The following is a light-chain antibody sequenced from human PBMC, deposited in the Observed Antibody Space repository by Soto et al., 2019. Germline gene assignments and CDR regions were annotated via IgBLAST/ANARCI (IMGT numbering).Light chain of an antibody. CDR3: QHYYSTPQT. J-gene: IGKJ1*01. Sequence: DIVMTQSPDSLAVSLGERATINCRSSLSLLYSPHNKNYLAWYQQRPGQPPRLLIKWASARESGVPDRFSGSGSGTDFTLTITSLQAEDGAVYFCQHYYSTPQTVGQGTKVEIK. CDR1: LSLLYSPHNKNY. V-gene: IGKV4-1*01. CDR2: WAS.